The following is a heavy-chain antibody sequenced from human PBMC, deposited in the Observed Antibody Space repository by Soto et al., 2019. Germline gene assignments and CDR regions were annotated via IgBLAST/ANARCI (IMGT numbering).Heavy chain of an antibody. Sequence: QVQLVQSGAEVKKPGSSVKVSCKASGGTFSSYAISWVRQAPGQGLEWMGGNIPIFGTANYAQKFQGRVTITADESTSTAYMELSSLRSEDTAVYYCASAYGSGSYNYYYYGMDVWGQGTTVTVSS. CDR1: GGTFSSYA. CDR3: ASAYGSGSYNYYYYGMDV. D-gene: IGHD3-10*01. CDR2: NIPIFGTA. J-gene: IGHJ6*02. V-gene: IGHV1-69*01.